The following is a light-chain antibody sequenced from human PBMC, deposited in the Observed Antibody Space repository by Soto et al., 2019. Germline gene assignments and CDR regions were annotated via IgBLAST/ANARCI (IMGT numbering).Light chain of an antibody. CDR3: QQLYTGPLT. J-gene: IGKJ4*02. CDR1: QNVDTS. V-gene: IGKV3-11*01. Sequence: DIVLTQSPGTLSLSPGERASLSCRASQNVDTSLAWYQQRPGRAPRLLMSEASRRAAGIPARFTGSGSGTDFPLTITSLEPGELAFYYCQQLYTGPLTFAEGTGWRS. CDR2: EAS.